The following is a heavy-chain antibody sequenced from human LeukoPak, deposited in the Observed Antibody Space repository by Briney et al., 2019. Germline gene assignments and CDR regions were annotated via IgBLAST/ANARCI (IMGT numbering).Heavy chain of an antibody. CDR2: IYPSGST. V-gene: IGHV4-61*02. J-gene: IGHJ5*02. Sequence: SQTLSLTCTVSGGSISSGSYYWSCIRQPPGKRLEWIGRIYPSGSTHYNPSRKTRVTISVDTSTNQFSLNLSSVTAAVTPVYYCARDNSLRIAGAATGGGYFDPWGQGTLVTVSS. D-gene: IGHD6-19*01. CDR1: GGSISSGSYY. CDR3: ARDNSLRIAGAATGGGYFDP.